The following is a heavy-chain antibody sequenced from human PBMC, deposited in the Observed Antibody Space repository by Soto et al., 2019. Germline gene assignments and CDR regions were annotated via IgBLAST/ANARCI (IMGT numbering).Heavy chain of an antibody. Sequence: ASVKVSCKASGYTFTSYDINWVRQATGQGLEWMGWMNPNSGNTGYAQKFQGRVTMTRNTSISTAYMELSSLRSEDTAVYYCATLWAPDILTGYYIDYWGQGTLVTVSS. CDR2: MNPNSGNT. CDR1: GYTFTSYD. CDR3: ATLWAPDILTGYYIDY. J-gene: IGHJ4*02. D-gene: IGHD3-9*01. V-gene: IGHV1-8*01.